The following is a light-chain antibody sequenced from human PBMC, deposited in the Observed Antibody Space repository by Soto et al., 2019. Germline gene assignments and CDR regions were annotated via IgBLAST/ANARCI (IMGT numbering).Light chain of an antibody. V-gene: IGKV3-15*01. CDR3: QQYNKWPLT. CDR2: AAS. J-gene: IGKJ4*01. Sequence: EIVMTQSPATLSVSPGERATLSCRASQSVYSNLAWYQQKPGQAPRLLISAASTRATGIPARFSGSGSGTEFTLTISSLQSEDFAVYYCQQYNKWPLTFGGGTKVEIK. CDR1: QSVYSN.